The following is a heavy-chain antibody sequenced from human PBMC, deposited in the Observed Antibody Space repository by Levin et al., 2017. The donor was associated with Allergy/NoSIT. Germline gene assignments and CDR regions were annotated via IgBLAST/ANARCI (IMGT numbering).Heavy chain of an antibody. CDR3: TWVGAVAGRRYYFDY. D-gene: IGHD6-19*01. CDR1: GFSFSNAW. V-gene: IGHV3-15*01. CDR2: IKSKTDGGTA. J-gene: IGHJ4*02. Sequence: GGSLRLSCAASGFSFSNAWMSWVRQAPGKGLEWVGRIKSKTDGGTADYAAPVKGRFTISRDDSKNTLYLQMNSLKTEDTAVYYCTWVGAVAGRRYYFDYWGQGTLVTVSS.